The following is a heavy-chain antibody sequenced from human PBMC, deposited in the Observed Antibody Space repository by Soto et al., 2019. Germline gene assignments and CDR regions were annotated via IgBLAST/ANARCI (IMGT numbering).Heavy chain of an antibody. Sequence: QLQLQESGPGLVKPSETLSLTCTVSGGSLSNTTYSWGWIRQPPGKGLEWIGNIYYTGRTYYSPYPKSRVAISIETSKNHFSLKVTSVTAADTAVYYCAGYVLITVVRPARNPGANVWGKGTAVTVSS. CDR2: IYYTGRT. CDR3: AGYVLITVVRPARNPGANV. V-gene: IGHV4-39*02. D-gene: IGHD1-20*01. J-gene: IGHJ6*04. CDR1: GGSLSNTTYS.